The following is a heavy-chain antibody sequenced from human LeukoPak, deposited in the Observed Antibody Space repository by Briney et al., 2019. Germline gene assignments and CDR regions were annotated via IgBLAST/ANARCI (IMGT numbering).Heavy chain of an antibody. D-gene: IGHD3-16*01. V-gene: IGHV3-23*01. CDR3: AKFWGGLDY. J-gene: IGHJ4*02. CDR2: ISNSGDST. Sequence: PGGSLRLSCAASGFTFSSYWMHWVRQAPGKGLVWVSAISNSGDSTYYADSVTGRFTISRDNSKFTLYLQMNSLRAEDTAVYYCAKFWGGLDYWGQGTLVTVSS. CDR1: GFTFSSYW.